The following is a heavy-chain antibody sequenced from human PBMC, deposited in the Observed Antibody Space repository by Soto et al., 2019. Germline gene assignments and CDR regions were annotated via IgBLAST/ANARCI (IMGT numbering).Heavy chain of an antibody. Sequence: QLLESGGGLVQTGGSLRLSCAASGFTFSYYAMNWVRQAPGKGLEWVAHVSATGATTHYADSVKGRFTISRDNSKNTVYLQVNALRPEDTGVYYCARVTPGNNLYYFSGLDVWGQGTSVTVSS. CDR3: ARVTPGNNLYYFSGLDV. CDR1: GFTFSYYA. CDR2: VSATGATT. J-gene: IGHJ6*02. D-gene: IGHD1-1*01. V-gene: IGHV3-23*01.